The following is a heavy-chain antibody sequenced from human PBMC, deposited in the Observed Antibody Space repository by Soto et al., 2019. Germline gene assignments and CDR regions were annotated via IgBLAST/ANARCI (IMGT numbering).Heavy chain of an antibody. J-gene: IGHJ4*02. D-gene: IGHD6-19*01. V-gene: IGHV5-51*01. CDR2: IYPGDSDT. CDR1: GYSFTSYW. Sequence: GESLKISCKGSGYSFTSYWIGWVRQMPGKGLEWMGIIYPGDSDTRYSPSFQGQVTISADKSISTAYLQWSSLKASDTAMYYCASLAVGDSFNRGYFDYGGQGTLVPVSS. CDR3: ASLAVGDSFNRGYFDY.